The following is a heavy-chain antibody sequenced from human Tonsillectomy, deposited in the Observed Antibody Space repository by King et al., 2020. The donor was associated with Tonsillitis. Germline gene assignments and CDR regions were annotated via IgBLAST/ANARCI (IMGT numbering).Heavy chain of an antibody. D-gene: IGHD6-6*01. CDR2: IYYSGST. J-gene: IGHJ4*02. V-gene: IGHV4-59*01. Sequence: QLPESGPGLVKPSETLSLTCTVSGGSISSYYWSWIRQPPGKGLEWIGYIYYSGSTNYNPSLKSRVTISVDTSKYQFSLKLSSVTAADTAVYYCARETRQISSFDYWGQGTLVTVSS. CDR1: GGSISSYY. CDR3: ARETRQISSFDY.